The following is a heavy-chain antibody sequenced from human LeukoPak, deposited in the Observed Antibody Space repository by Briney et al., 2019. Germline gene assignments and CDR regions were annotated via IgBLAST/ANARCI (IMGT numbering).Heavy chain of an antibody. CDR3: ARVAEGRSSTYGMDV. Sequence: GGSLRLSCAASGFTFSSYDMHWVRQATGKGLEWVSTIGTAGDTYYPGSVKGRFTISRENAKNSLYLQMNSLRAGDTAVYYCARVAEGRSSTYGMDVWGQGTTVTVSS. CDR2: IGTAGDT. J-gene: IGHJ6*02. CDR1: GFTFSSYD. D-gene: IGHD2-15*01. V-gene: IGHV3-13*01.